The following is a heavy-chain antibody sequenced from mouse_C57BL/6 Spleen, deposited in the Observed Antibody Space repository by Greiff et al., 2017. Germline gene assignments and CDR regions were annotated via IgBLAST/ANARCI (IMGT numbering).Heavy chain of an antibody. Sequence: VHVKQSGPELVKPGASVKISCQASGYSFTDYNMNWVKQSNGKSLEWIGVINPNYGTTSYNQKFKGKATLTVDQSSSTAYMQLNSLTSEDSAVYYYSSALYGSSEGFAYWGQGTLVTVSA. J-gene: IGHJ3*01. CDR3: SSALYGSSEGFAY. D-gene: IGHD1-1*01. CDR2: INPNYGTT. CDR1: GYSFTDYN. V-gene: IGHV1-39*01.